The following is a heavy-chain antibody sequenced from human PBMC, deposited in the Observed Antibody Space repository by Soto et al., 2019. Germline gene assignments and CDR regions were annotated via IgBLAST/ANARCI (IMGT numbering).Heavy chain of an antibody. Sequence: EASVKVSCKASGYTFTSYDINWVRQATGQGLEWMGWMNPNSGNTGYAQKFQGRVTMTRNTSISTAYMELSSLRSEDTAVYYCARAVITFGGVIVTPSYYFDYWGQGTLVTVS. D-gene: IGHD3-16*02. CDR3: ARAVITFGGVIVTPSYYFDY. CDR2: MNPNSGNT. CDR1: GYTFTSYD. V-gene: IGHV1-8*01. J-gene: IGHJ4*02.